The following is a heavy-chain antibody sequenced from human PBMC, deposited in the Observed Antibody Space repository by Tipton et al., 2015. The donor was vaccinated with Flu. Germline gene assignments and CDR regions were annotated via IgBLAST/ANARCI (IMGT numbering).Heavy chain of an antibody. CDR2: VSAYNGHT. D-gene: IGHD2-2*01. CDR1: GYTFTNYG. CDR3: ARDVAAVPAAIRD. J-gene: IGHJ4*02. V-gene: IGHV1-18*04. Sequence: QLVQSGAEVKKPGASVKVSCKASGYTFTNYGFSWVRQAPGQGLEWMGWVSAYNGHTNYAQKFQGRVAVTTDTSTTTAYMELRSLGSDDTAVYYCARDVAAVPAAIRDWGQGTLVTVSS.